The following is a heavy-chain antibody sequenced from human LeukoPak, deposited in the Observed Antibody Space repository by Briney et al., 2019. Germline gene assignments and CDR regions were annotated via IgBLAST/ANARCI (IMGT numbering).Heavy chain of an antibody. CDR2: IIPLVDST. CDR3: ARRINLLRFFESD. V-gene: IGHV3-23*01. J-gene: IGHJ4*02. Sequence: IIPLVDSTYYPPSVKARFTISRDNSKNPLFLQMNRLRPEDTAVYYCARRINLLRFFESDWPQGTLLTVSS. D-gene: IGHD3-3*01.